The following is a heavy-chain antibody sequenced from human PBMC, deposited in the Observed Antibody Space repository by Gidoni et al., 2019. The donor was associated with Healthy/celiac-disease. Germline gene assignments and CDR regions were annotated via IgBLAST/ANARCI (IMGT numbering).Heavy chain of an antibody. D-gene: IGHD2-2*01. Sequence: QVQLQESGPGLVKPSGTLSLTCAVSGGSISSSNWWSWVRQPPGKGLEWIGEIYHSGSTNYNPSLKSRVTISVDKSKNQFSLKLSSVTAADTAVYYCAREVVVVPAALNTNYYYYMDVWGKGTTVTVSS. CDR2: IYHSGST. V-gene: IGHV4-4*02. CDR1: GGSISSSNW. CDR3: AREVVVVPAALNTNYYYYMDV. J-gene: IGHJ6*03.